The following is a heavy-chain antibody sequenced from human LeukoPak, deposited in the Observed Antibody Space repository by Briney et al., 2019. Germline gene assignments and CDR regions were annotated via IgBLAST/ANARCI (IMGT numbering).Heavy chain of an antibody. CDR1: GFTVSSNY. V-gene: IGHV3-66*02. J-gene: IGHJ4*02. Sequence: PGGSLRLSCAASGFTVSSNYMNWVRQAPGKGLEWVSVIYSGDNTYYVESVKGRFTISRDNSKNTLFLQMNRLRAEDTAVYYCAGRRVLDASFDYWGQGTLVTVSS. CDR3: AGRRVLDASFDY. D-gene: IGHD3-16*01. CDR2: IYSGDNT.